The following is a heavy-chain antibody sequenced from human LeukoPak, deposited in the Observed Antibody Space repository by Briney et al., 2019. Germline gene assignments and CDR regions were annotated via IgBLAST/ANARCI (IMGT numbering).Heavy chain of an antibody. J-gene: IGHJ3*02. V-gene: IGHV4-59*01. CDR1: GGSISSYY. Sequence: SETLSLTCSVSGGSISSYYWSWIRLPPGKGLEWIGYIAYSGSTNYSPSLRGRVTISVDTSKNQFSLKLNSVTTADTAVYYCAREAIWSWGSRDCFDIWGQGRMVTVSS. CDR3: AREAIWSWGSRDCFDI. D-gene: IGHD2-21*02. CDR2: IAYSGST.